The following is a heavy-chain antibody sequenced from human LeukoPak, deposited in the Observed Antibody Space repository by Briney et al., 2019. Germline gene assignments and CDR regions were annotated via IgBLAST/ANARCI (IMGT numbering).Heavy chain of an antibody. V-gene: IGHV1-18*01. J-gene: IGHJ2*01. CDR1: GYTFSTHG. CDR3: ARTLGGMTVERATGLDL. CDR2: ISAYEGNT. Sequence: GASVKVSCKSSGYTFSTHGVTWVRQAPGQGLEWMGWISAYEGNTNYAQKFQDRVTMTTRTSTSTAYMELRSLTSDDTAVYYCARTLGGMTVERATGLDLWGRGTLVTVSS. D-gene: IGHD5-24*01.